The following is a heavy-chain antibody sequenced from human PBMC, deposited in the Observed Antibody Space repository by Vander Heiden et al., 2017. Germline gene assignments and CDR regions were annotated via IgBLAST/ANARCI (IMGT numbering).Heavy chain of an antibody. Sequence: QVQLVQSGAEVKKPGSSVKVACKASGGTFRSYAISWVRQAPGQGLEWMGGIIPIFGTANYAQKVQGRVTITADKSTSTAYMELSSLRSEDTAVYYCARDGDSGYDYYFDYWGQGTLVTVSS. CDR3: ARDGDSGYDYYFDY. D-gene: IGHD5-12*01. V-gene: IGHV1-69*06. CDR2: IIPIFGTA. J-gene: IGHJ4*02. CDR1: GGTFRSYA.